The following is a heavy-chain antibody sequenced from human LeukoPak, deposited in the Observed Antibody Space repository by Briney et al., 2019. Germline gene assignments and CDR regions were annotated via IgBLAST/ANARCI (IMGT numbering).Heavy chain of an antibody. D-gene: IGHD3-9*01. CDR2: INGSGDKT. Sequence: GTLRLSCAASGFTLSNYAMNWVRQAPGKGLEWVSSINGSGDKTYYADSVKGRFTISRDNSKNTLYLQMNSLRAEDTAVYYCAKCILTGYYKGYMDVWGKGTTVTISS. CDR3: AKCILTGYYKGYMDV. J-gene: IGHJ6*03. CDR1: GFTLSNYA. V-gene: IGHV3-23*01.